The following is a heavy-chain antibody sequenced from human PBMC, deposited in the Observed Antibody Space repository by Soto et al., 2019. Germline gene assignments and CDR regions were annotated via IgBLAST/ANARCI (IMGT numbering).Heavy chain of an antibody. D-gene: IGHD2-2*01. J-gene: IGHJ3*02. CDR3: ARDIDPIVVVPAAEGVDDAFDI. Sequence: GASVKVSCKASGYTFSSYTISWVRQAPGQGLEWMGRIIPILGIANYAQKLQGRVTITADKSTSTAYMELSSLRSEDTAVYYCARDIDPIVVVPAAEGVDDAFDIWGQGTMVTVSS. CDR1: GYTFSSYT. V-gene: IGHV1-69*04. CDR2: IIPILGIA.